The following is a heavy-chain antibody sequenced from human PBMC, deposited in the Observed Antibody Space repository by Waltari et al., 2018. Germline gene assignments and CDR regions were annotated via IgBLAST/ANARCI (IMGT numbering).Heavy chain of an antibody. Sequence: QVTLKESGPVLVKPTETLTLTCTVSGFSLSNARMGVSWIRQPPGKALEWLAHIFSNDEKSYSTSLKSRLTIAKDTSKSQVVLTMTNMDPVDTATYYCAWIHVAAATEGNWFDPWGQGTLVTVSS. J-gene: IGHJ5*02. CDR1: GFSLSNARMG. CDR2: IFSNDEK. CDR3: AWIHVAAATEGNWFDP. D-gene: IGHD6-13*01. V-gene: IGHV2-26*04.